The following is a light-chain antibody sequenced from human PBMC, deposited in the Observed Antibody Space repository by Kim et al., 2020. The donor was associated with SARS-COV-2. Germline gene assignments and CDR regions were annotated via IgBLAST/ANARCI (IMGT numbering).Light chain of an antibody. CDR3: QTWDTGIGV. J-gene: IGLJ3*02. V-gene: IGLV4-69*01. CDR2: LNSDGSH. Sequence: SVKLPGTLSSGHSSYAIAWHQQQPEKGPRYLMKLNSDGSHRKGDGIPDRFSGSSSGAERYLTISSLQSEDEADYYCQTWDTGIGVFGGGTQLTVL. CDR1: SGHSSYA.